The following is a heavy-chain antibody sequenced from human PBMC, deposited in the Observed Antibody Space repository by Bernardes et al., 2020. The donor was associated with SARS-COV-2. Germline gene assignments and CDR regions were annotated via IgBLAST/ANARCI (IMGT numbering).Heavy chain of an antibody. J-gene: IGHJ4*02. D-gene: IGHD5-12*01. CDR3: VRGPSGGYGRFEY. CDR1: GFPFSTHW. V-gene: IGHV3-74*03. CDR2: INSDEGGA. Sequence: GSLRLSCAASGFPFSTHWMHWVRQAPGQGLVWVSRINSDEGGASYADSVRGRFTISRDNAKNTLYLQMNSLRADDTAVYYCVRGPSGGYGRFEYWGQGSLVTVSS.